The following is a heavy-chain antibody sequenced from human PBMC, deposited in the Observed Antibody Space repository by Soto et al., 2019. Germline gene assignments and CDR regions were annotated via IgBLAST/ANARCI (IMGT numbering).Heavy chain of an antibody. Sequence: GGSLRLSCAASGFTFSSYAMHWVRQAPGKGLEWVAVISYDGSNKYYADSGKGRFTISRDNSKNTLDLQMNRLRAEDTAVYYCARDLAILRFFVSVFYGMDVWGQGTTVTVSS. CDR2: ISYDGSNK. CDR3: ARDLAILRFFVSVFYGMDV. D-gene: IGHD3-3*01. J-gene: IGHJ6*02. V-gene: IGHV3-30-3*01. CDR1: GFTFSSYA.